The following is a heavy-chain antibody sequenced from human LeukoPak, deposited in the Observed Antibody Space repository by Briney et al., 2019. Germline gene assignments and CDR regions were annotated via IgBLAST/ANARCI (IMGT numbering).Heavy chain of an antibody. J-gene: IGHJ4*02. D-gene: IGHD4-11*01. Sequence: GGSLRLSCAASGFNFNGYAMSWVRQAPGKGVEWVSGISRDGDETYYADSVRGRFTISRDNSKNTLYLQMNSLRAEDTAIYYCAKAMYSHYLFDYWGQGTLVTVSS. CDR2: ISRDGDET. CDR1: GFNFNGYA. V-gene: IGHV3-23*01. CDR3: AKAMYSHYLFDY.